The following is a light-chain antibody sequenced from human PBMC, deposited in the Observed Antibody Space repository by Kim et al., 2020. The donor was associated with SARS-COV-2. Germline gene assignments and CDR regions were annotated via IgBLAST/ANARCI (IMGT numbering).Light chain of an antibody. Sequence: ESVGDRVTITGRASQGISEYLAWYQQRPGKVPKLLIYGASVLQSGAPSRFSGSGSGTVFTLTISRLQPEDVGTYYCQKYNSAPRTFGQGTKVEIK. CDR1: QGISEY. CDR3: QKYNSAPRT. CDR2: GAS. V-gene: IGKV1-27*01. J-gene: IGKJ1*01.